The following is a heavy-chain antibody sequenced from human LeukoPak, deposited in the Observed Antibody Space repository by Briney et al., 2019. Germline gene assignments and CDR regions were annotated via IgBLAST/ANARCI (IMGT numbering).Heavy chain of an antibody. D-gene: IGHD6-19*01. CDR3: ARYVVAGTSDSDY. CDR1: GGSISSGDYY. J-gene: IGHJ4*02. Sequence: SQTLSLTCTVSGGSISSGDYYWSWIRQPPGKGLEWIGYIYYSGSTYYNPSLKSRVTISVDTSKNQFSLKLSSVTAADTAVYYCARYVVAGTSDSDYWGQGTLVTVSS. V-gene: IGHV4-30-4*01. CDR2: IYYSGST.